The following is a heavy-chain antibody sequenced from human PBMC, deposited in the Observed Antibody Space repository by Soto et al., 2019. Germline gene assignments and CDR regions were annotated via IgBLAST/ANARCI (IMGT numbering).Heavy chain of an antibody. D-gene: IGHD6-13*01. CDR3: ARVKAAAGSEWFDP. CDR1: GGSISSYY. Sequence: SETLSLTCTVSGGSISSYYWSRIRQPAGKGLEWIGRIYTSGNTNYNPSLKSRVTMSVDTSKNQFSLKLSSVTAADTAVYYCARVKAAAGSEWFDPWGQGTLVTVSS. V-gene: IGHV4-4*07. J-gene: IGHJ5*02. CDR2: IYTSGNT.